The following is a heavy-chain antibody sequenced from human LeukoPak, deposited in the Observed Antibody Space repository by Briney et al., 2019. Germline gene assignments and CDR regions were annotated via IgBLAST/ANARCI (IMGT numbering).Heavy chain of an antibody. CDR1: GFTFIRHW. V-gene: IGHV3-74*01. Sequence: PGRSLRLSCAGSGFTFIRHWMHWVRQAPGKGLMCVSRISTDGATTLYSDSVKGRFTISRDNAKNTLFLQMNGLRGDDTGVYYCGSSEDGYIDYWGQGTLVSVSS. D-gene: IGHD5-24*01. CDR2: ISTDGATT. J-gene: IGHJ4*02. CDR3: GSSEDGYIDY.